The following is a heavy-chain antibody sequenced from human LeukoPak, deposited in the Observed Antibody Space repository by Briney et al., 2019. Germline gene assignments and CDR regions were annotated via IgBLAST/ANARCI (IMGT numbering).Heavy chain of an antibody. D-gene: IGHD3-22*01. CDR3: AKDPKAGYYYDSSGYYFDY. J-gene: IGHJ4*02. CDR2: ISGSGGST. CDR1: GFTFSSYA. Sequence: GGSLRLSCAASGFTFSSYAMSWVRQAPGKGLEWVSAISGSGGSTYCADSVKGRFTISRDNSKNTLYLQMNSLRAEDTAVYYCAKDPKAGYYYDSSGYYFDYWGQGTLVTVSS. V-gene: IGHV3-23*01.